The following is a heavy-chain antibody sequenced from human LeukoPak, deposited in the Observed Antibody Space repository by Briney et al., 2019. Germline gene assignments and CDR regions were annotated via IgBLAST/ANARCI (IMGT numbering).Heavy chain of an antibody. D-gene: IGHD2-15*01. J-gene: IGHJ5*02. CDR3: ARSPGYCSGGSCYDWFDP. Sequence: SVKVSCKASGGTFSSYAISWVRQAPGQGLEWMGGIIPIFGTANYAQKFQGRVTITADESTNTAYMELSSLRSEDTAVYYCARSPGYCSGGSCYDWFDPWGQGTLVTVSS. CDR1: GGTFSSYA. V-gene: IGHV1-69*13. CDR2: IIPIFGTA.